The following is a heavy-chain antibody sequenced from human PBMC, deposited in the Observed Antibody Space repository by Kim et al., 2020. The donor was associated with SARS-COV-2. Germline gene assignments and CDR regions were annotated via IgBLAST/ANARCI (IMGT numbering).Heavy chain of an antibody. CDR1: GGSFSGYY. CDR2: INHSGST. V-gene: IGHV4-34*01. CDR3: ATSSTTADY. D-gene: IGHD4-17*01. Sequence: SETLSLTCAVYGGSFSGYYWSWIRQPPGKGLEWIGEINHSGSTNYNPSLKSRVTISVDTSKNQFSLKLSSVTAADTAVYYCATSSTTADYWGQGTLVTVSS. J-gene: IGHJ4*02.